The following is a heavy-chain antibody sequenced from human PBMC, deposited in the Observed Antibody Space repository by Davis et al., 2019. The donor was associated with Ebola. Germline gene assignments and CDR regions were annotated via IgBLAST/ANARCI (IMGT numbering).Heavy chain of an antibody. Sequence: ASVKVSCKASGYTFTSYGISWVRQAPGQGLEWVGWINPKSGDTNYAEKFQGRVTMTRDTSISTAYMELSSLRSDDTAVYYCARARGGTEYDAFDIWGQGTMVTVSS. V-gene: IGHV1-2*02. J-gene: IGHJ3*02. CDR3: ARARGGTEYDAFDI. D-gene: IGHD2-8*02. CDR1: GYTFTSYG. CDR2: INPKSGDT.